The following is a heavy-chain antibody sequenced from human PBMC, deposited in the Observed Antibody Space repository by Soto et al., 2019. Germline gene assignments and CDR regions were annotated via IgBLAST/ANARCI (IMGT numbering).Heavy chain of an antibody. J-gene: IGHJ4*02. CDR2: ISAYNGNT. Sequence: QVQLVQSGAEVKKPGARVKVSCKASGYTFTSYGISWVRQASGQGLEWMGWISAYNGNTNYAQKLQGRVTMTTDTSTSTAYMELRSLRSDDTAVYYCARGEHVDILATTWDFDYWGQGTLVTVSS. CDR1: GYTFTSYG. D-gene: IGHD5-12*01. V-gene: IGHV1-18*01. CDR3: ARGEHVDILATTWDFDY.